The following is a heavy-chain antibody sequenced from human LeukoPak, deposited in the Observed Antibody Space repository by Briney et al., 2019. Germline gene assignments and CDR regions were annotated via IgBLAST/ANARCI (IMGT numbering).Heavy chain of an antibody. V-gene: IGHV3-48*03. CDR2: ISSSGSTI. J-gene: IGHJ4*02. CDR3: ARRRTGDFDY. D-gene: IGHD7-27*01. CDR1: GFTFSSYE. Sequence: GGSLRLSCAASGFTFSSYEMNWVRQAPGKGLEWVSYISSSGSTIYYADSVKGRFTISRDNAMNSLYLQMNSLRAEDTAVYYCARRRTGDFDYWGQGTLVTVSS.